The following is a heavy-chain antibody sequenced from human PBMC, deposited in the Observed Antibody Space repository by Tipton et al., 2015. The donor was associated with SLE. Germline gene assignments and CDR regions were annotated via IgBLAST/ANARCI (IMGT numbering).Heavy chain of an antibody. Sequence: TLSLTCTVSGGSIRSGDYYWSWIRQHPGKGLEWIGYIHDSGATFYNPSLRSRSALSVDTSQNQFSLRLTSVTAADTAVYYCATPASGGRPWFFDLWGRGTLVTVSS. CDR3: ATPASGGRPWFFDL. CDR2: IHDSGAT. CDR1: GGSIRSGDYY. D-gene: IGHD3-16*01. V-gene: IGHV4-31*03. J-gene: IGHJ2*01.